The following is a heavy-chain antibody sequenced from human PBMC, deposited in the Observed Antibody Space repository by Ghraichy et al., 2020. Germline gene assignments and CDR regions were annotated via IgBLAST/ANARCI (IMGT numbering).Heavy chain of an antibody. J-gene: IGHJ4*02. Sequence: GGSLRLSCAGSGFTVSSKFMSWVRQAPGKGLELVSVIHSGGGNTYYADSVEGRFTISRDNSKNTLFLQMNSLRPEDTGVYYCGRDEGGTRTTFDFWGQGTLVTVSS. V-gene: IGHV3-66*02. CDR2: IHSGGGNT. CDR1: GFTVSSKF. CDR3: GRDEGGTRTTFDF. D-gene: IGHD3-16*01.